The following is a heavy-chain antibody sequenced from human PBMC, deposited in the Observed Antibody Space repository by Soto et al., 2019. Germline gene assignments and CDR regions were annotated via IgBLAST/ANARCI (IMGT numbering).Heavy chain of an antibody. D-gene: IGHD6-13*01. V-gene: IGHV1-8*01. J-gene: IGHJ6*02. CDR1: GYTFTSYD. Sequence: QVQLVQSGAEVKKPGASVKVSCKASGYTFTSYDINWVRQASGQGLEWMGWMNPNSGNTGYAQKFQGRVTMTRNTSISTAYTELISLRSEVTAVYYCARRGYSSSWYYYYYYGMDVWGQGTTVTVSS. CDR3: ARRGYSSSWYYYYYYGMDV. CDR2: MNPNSGNT.